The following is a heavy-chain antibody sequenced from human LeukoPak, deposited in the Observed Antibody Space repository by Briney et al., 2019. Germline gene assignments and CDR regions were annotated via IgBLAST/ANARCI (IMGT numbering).Heavy chain of an antibody. J-gene: IGHJ4*02. CDR3: ARGWYSSGWYTLDS. D-gene: IGHD6-19*01. V-gene: IGHV4-59*01. Sequence: PSETLSLTCNVSGDSFSRYYWNWIRQPPGKGLEWIGCIYNSGTIKCNPSLKSRVTISIDTSKDQFSLKLSSVTAADTAVYYCARGWYSSGWYTLDSWGQGTLVTVSS. CDR1: GDSFSRYY. CDR2: IYNSGTI.